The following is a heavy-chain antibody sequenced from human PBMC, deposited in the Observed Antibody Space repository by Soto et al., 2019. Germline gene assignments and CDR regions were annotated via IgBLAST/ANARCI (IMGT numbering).Heavy chain of an antibody. CDR2: IWSDGSNK. Sequence: QVQLVEAGGGVVQPGRSLRLSCAASGFTFSSYSLHWVRQAPGKGLEWVAVIWSDGSNKYYAHSVKGRFTISRDNSQNTLYLQMNSLRSEDTAVYHCAREFWSGPFDYWGQRTLVTVSS. CDR1: GFTFSSYS. V-gene: IGHV3-33*01. J-gene: IGHJ4*02. CDR3: AREFWSGPFDY. D-gene: IGHD3-3*01.